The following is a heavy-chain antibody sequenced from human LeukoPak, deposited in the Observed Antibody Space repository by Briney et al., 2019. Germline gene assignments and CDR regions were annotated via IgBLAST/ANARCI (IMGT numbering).Heavy chain of an antibody. CDR2: INPNSGDT. V-gene: IGHV1-2*02. CDR1: GYTFTGYY. J-gene: IGHJ4*02. CDR3: ATQRGSYLWGTDFDY. D-gene: IGHD3-16*01. Sequence: GASVKDSCKASGYTFTGYYMHWVRQAPGQGLEWMGWINPNSGDTKYAQKFQGRVTMTRDTSISTAYMELSRLRSDDTAVYYCATQRGSYLWGTDFDYSGQGTLVTVSS.